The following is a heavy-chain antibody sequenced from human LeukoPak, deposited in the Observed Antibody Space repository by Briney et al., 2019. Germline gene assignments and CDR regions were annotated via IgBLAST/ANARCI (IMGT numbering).Heavy chain of an antibody. CDR1: GFTFSSYA. CDR3: ARGLGWPGDY. J-gene: IGHJ4*02. D-gene: IGHD2-15*01. CDR2: ISYDGSNK. V-gene: IGHV3-30*04. Sequence: PGRSLRLSCAASGFTFSSYAMHWVRQAPGKGLEWVAVISYDGSNKYYADSVKGRFTISRDNSKNTLYLQMNSLRAEDMAVYYCARGLGWPGDYWGQGTLVTVSS.